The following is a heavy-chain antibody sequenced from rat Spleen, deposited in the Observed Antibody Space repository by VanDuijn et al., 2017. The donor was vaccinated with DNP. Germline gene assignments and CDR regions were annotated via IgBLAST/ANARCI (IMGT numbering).Heavy chain of an antibody. CDR3: IRDTAY. CDR1: GFTFSDYY. V-gene: IGHV5-20*01. J-gene: IGHJ3*01. CDR2: ISYDGSST. Sequence: EVQLVESGGGPVQPGRSLKLSCAASGFTFSDYYMAWVRQAPTKGLEWVATISYDGSSTYYRDSVKGRFTISRDNAKSTLYLQMDSLRSEDTATYYCIRDTAYWGQGTLVTVSS.